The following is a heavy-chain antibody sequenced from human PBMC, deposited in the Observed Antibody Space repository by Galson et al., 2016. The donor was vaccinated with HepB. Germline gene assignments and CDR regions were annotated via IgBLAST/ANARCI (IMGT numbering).Heavy chain of an antibody. J-gene: IGHJ4*02. Sequence: SLRLSCAASGFTFSSYGMHWVRQAPGKGLEWVSYISSSGRNMYYADSVEGRFTISRDNAKNTLYLQLNSLRAEDTAVYYCARPDCSGGGSYLDYWGQGTLVTVSS. CDR3: ARPDCSGGGSYLDY. CDR1: GFTFSSYG. V-gene: IGHV3-48*03. D-gene: IGHD2-15*01. CDR2: ISSSGRNM.